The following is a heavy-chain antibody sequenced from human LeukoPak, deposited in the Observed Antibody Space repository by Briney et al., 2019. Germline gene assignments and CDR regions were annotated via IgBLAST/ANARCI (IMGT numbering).Heavy chain of an antibody. J-gene: IGHJ3*02. V-gene: IGHV1-2*02. CDR3: ARDGTDYYDSSGYAMGNFDI. CDR1: GYTFTGYY. D-gene: IGHD3-22*01. CDR2: INPNRGGT. Sequence: ASVKVSCKASGYTFTGYYMHWVRQAPGQGLEWMGWINPNRGGTNYAQKFQGGVTMTRDTSSSTAYMELSRLRSDGTAVYYCARDGTDYYDSSGYAMGNFDIWGQGTMVTVSS.